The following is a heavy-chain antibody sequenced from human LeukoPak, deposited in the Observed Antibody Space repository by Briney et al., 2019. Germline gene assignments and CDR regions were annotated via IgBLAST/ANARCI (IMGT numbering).Heavy chain of an antibody. Sequence: PSETLSLTCTVSGGSISSGSYYWSWIRQPAGKGLEWIGRIYTSGSTNYNPSLKSRVTISVDTSKNQFSLKLSSVTAADTAVYYCAREHYYDSSGYYLPVNWFDPWGQGTLVTVSS. CDR1: GGSISSGSYY. D-gene: IGHD3-22*01. CDR2: IYTSGST. J-gene: IGHJ5*02. CDR3: AREHYYDSSGYYLPVNWFDP. V-gene: IGHV4-61*02.